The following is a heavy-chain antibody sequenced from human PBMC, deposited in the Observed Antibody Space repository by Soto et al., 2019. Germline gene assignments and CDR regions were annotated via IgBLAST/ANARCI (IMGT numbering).Heavy chain of an antibody. V-gene: IGHV3-23*01. Sequence: EVQLLESGGDLIQPGGSLRLSCAASGFSFSSYPMSWVRQAPGKGLEWVAAISGAGVSTYYADSVRGRFTISRENSKNTRYLQMSSLRAEDTDLYYCAKDHLTSGGTFWFDPWGQGTLVTVSS. CDR2: ISGAGVST. CDR1: GFSFSSYP. D-gene: IGHD6-13*01. J-gene: IGHJ5*02. CDR3: AKDHLTSGGTFWFDP.